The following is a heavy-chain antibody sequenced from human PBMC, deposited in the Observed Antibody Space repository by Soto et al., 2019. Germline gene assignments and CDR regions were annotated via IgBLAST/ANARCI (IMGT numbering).Heavy chain of an antibody. V-gene: IGHV3-72*01. D-gene: IGHD4-4*01. CDR1: GFIFSDHY. CDR3: VLWPRNGYST. J-gene: IGHJ4*02. CDR2: IRNKANSNII. Sequence: EVQLVESGGGLVQPGGSLRLSCAGTGFIFSDHYVDWVRQAPGKGLEWVGRIRNKANSNIIEYAASAKGRFTISRDESKNSLLLQMNSLKAEDTAVYYCVLWPRNGYSTWGQGTLVTVSS.